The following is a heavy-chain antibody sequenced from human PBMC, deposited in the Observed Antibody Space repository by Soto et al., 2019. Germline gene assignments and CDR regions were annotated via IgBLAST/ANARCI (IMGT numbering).Heavy chain of an antibody. Sequence: ASVXVXXKASGYTFTSYGISWVRQAPGQGLEWMGWISAYNGNTNYAQKLQGRVTMTTDTSTSTAYMELRSLRSDDTAVHYSASQKGSWYGSWDYWGQGTLVTVSS. CDR3: ASQKGSWYGSWDY. V-gene: IGHV1-18*04. D-gene: IGHD6-13*01. CDR2: ISAYNGNT. CDR1: GYTFTSYG. J-gene: IGHJ4*02.